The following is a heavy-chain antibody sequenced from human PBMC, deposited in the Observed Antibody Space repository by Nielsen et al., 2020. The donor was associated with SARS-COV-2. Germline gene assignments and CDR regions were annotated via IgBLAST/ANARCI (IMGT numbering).Heavy chain of an antibody. CDR2: ISSSGSTI. D-gene: IGHD3-3*01. CDR1: GFTFSDYY. J-gene: IGHJ3*02. CDR3: ARAKTTRVTIFGVVTPGAFEI. V-gene: IGHV3-11*01. Sequence: GESLKISCAASGFTFSDYYMSWIRQAPGKGLEWVSYISSSGSTIYYADSVKGRFTISRDNAKNSLYLQMNSLRAEDTAVYYCARAKTTRVTIFGVVTPGAFEIWGQGTMVTVSS.